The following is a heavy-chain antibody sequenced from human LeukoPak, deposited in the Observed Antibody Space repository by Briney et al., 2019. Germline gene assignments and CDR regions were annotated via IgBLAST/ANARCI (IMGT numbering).Heavy chain of an antibody. CDR3: AKMPQYYYDSSGYFDY. CDR1: GFTFSSYA. J-gene: IGHJ4*02. Sequence: GGSLRLSCEASGFTFSSYAMSWVRQAPGKGLEWVSGISGSGGGTYYADSVKGRFTISRDNSKNTLYLQMNSLRSEDTAVYYCAKMPQYYYDSSGYFDYWGQGTLVTVSS. D-gene: IGHD3-22*01. CDR2: ISGSGGGT. V-gene: IGHV3-23*01.